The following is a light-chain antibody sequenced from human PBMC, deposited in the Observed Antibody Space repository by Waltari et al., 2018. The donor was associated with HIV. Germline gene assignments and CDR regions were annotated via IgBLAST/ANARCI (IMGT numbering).Light chain of an antibody. J-gene: IGLJ3*02. V-gene: IGLV2-11*01. CDR1: SSDVGGYNF. CDR2: DVS. CDR3: CSYTGSYTWV. Sequence: QSALTQPRSVSGSPGQSVTISCTGTSSDVGGYNFVSWYQQHPGKAPKLVIYDVSKCTSGVPDRCSGSKSGNTASLTISGLQAEDEADYYCCSYTGSYTWVFGGGTELTVL.